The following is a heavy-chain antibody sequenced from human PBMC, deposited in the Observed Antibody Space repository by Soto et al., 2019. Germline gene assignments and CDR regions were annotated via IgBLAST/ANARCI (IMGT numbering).Heavy chain of an antibody. V-gene: IGHV1-3*01. CDR2: INAGNGNT. D-gene: IGHD3-3*01. J-gene: IGHJ5*02. Sequence: ASVKVSCKASGYTFTSYAMHWVRQAPGQRLEWMGWINAGNGNTKYSQKFQGRVTITRDTSASTAYMELSSLRSEDTAVYYCARDRTVLRFLEWSTNNWFDPWGQGTLVTVSS. CDR3: ARDRTVLRFLEWSTNNWFDP. CDR1: GYTFTSYA.